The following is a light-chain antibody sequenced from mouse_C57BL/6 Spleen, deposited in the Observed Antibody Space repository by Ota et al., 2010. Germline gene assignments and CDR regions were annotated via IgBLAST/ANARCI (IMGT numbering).Light chain of an antibody. CDR2: STS. CDR1: SSVSY. Sequence: IVLTQSPALMSASPGEKVTMTCSASSSVSYMHWFQQKPGTSPKLWIYSTSNLASGVPARFSGSGSGTSYFLTISRMEAEDAATYYCQQRHNYPFTFGAGTKLELK. V-gene: IGKV4-57*01. CDR3: QQRHNYPFT. J-gene: IGKJ5*01.